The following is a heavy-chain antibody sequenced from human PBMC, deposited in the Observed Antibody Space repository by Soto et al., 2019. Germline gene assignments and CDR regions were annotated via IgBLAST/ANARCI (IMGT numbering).Heavy chain of an antibody. Sequence: PGGSLRLSCAASGFTFSTYWMTWVRQAPGKGLEWVANIKQDGSEKNYVDSVKGRFTISRDNAKNSLYLQMNSLRADDTAAYYCAGGVTLGGQGTLVTVSS. CDR3: AGGVTL. CDR2: IKQDGSEK. V-gene: IGHV3-7*01. J-gene: IGHJ4*02. D-gene: IGHD3-10*01. CDR1: GFTFSTYW.